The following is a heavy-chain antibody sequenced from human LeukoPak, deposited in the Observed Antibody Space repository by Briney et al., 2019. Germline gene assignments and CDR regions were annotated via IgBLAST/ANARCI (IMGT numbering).Heavy chain of an antibody. J-gene: IGHJ6*03. CDR1: GFTFSSYE. Sequence: GGSLRLSCAASGFTFSSYEMNWVRQAPGKGLEWVSYISSSGSTIYYADSVKGRFTISRDNAKNSLYLQMNSLRAGDTAVYYCARRGLIDYYYYMDVWGKGTTVTVSS. D-gene: IGHD3-10*01. CDR2: ISSSGSTI. V-gene: IGHV3-48*03. CDR3: ARRGLIDYYYYMDV.